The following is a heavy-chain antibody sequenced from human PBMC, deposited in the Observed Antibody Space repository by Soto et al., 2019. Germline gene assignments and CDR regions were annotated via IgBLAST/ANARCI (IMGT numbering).Heavy chain of an antibody. V-gene: IGHV3-23*04. Sequence: DVRLAESGGGLVQPGGSLRLSCTTSGFSFASFAMTWVRQAPGKGLEWVATIRGSDCKTYYADSVKGRFSISRDTSRNTLYLQMNSLRADDTAIYYCAKWSYLDYWGQGTRVTVSS. CDR3: AKWSYLDY. D-gene: IGHD3-3*01. CDR1: GFSFASFA. J-gene: IGHJ4*02. CDR2: IRGSDCKT.